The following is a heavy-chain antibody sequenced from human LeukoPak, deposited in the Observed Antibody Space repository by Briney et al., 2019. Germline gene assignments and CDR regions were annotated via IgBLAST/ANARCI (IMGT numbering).Heavy chain of an antibody. J-gene: IGHJ3*02. D-gene: IGHD3-3*01. Sequence: GGSLRLSCVASGFTFSDYYMSWIRQAPGKGLEWVSYISSSGSTIYYADSVKGRFTISRDNAKNSLYLQMNSLRAEDTAVYYCARGRLTIFGVVISHAFDIWGQGTMVTVSS. CDR1: GFTFSDYY. V-gene: IGHV3-11*04. CDR3: ARGRLTIFGVVISHAFDI. CDR2: ISSSGSTI.